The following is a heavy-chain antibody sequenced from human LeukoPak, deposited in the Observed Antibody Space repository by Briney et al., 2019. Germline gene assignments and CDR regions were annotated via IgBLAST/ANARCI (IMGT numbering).Heavy chain of an antibody. J-gene: IGHJ4*02. CDR3: ARIDILTGYFNY. CDR1: GGSISSGSYY. D-gene: IGHD3-9*01. V-gene: IGHV4-61*02. CDR2: IHTSGST. Sequence: SQTLSLTCTVSGGSISSGSYYWSWIRQPAGKGLEWIGRIHTSGSTNYNPSLKSRVTISVDTSKNQFSLKLSSVTAADTAVYYCARIDILTGYFNYWGQGTLVTVSS.